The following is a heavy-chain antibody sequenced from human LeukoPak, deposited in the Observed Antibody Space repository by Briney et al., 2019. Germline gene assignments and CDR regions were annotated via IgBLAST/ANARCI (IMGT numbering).Heavy chain of an antibody. D-gene: IGHD6-6*01. CDR1: GGSISSYY. CDR3: ARSSSADYYYYYMDV. Sequence: PSETLSLTCTVSGGSISSYYWSWIRQPPGKGLEWIGYIYTSGSTNYNPSLKSRVTISVDTSKNQFSLKLSPVTAADTAVYYCARSSSADYYYYYMDVWGKGTTVTVSS. CDR2: IYTSGST. V-gene: IGHV4-4*09. J-gene: IGHJ6*03.